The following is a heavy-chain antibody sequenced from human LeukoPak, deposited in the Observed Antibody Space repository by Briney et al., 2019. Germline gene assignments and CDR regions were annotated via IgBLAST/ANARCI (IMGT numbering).Heavy chain of an antibody. Sequence: GGSLRLSCAASGFTFSSYGMHWVRQAPGKGLEWVAVISYDGSNKYYADSVKGRFTISRDNSKSTLYLQMNSLRAEDTAVYYCAKDYYRRFYYFDYWGQGTLVTVSS. CDR2: ISYDGSNK. J-gene: IGHJ4*02. CDR3: AKDYYRRFYYFDY. V-gene: IGHV3-30*18. CDR1: GFTFSSYG. D-gene: IGHD3-10*01.